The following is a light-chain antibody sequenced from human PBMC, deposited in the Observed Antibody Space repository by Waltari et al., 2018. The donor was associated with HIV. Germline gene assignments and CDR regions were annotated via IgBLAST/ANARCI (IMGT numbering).Light chain of an antibody. J-gene: IGKJ5*01. Sequence: DIVMTQSPDSLAVSLGERATINCKSSQSVLDSSNNKNYLGWYQQKAGQPPKLLIYWASTRDSGVPDRFSGSGSGTDFALTISGLQAEDVAVYYCQQYYSNNQVTFGQGTRLEIK. CDR2: WAS. V-gene: IGKV4-1*01. CDR3: QQYYSNNQVT. CDR1: QSVLDSSNNKNY.